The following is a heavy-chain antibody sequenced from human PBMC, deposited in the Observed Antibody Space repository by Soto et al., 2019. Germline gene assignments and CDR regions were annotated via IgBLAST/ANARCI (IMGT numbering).Heavy chain of an antibody. V-gene: IGHV3-23*01. CDR2: ITGSGGST. CDR3: AKGKGLGSHRSCCFDR. CDR1: GLTFSSFA. D-gene: IGHD3-16*02. Sequence: EVQVLDSGGDLVQPGASLRLSCAVSGLTFSSFAMGWVRQAPGKGPEWVSLITGSGGSTFYADSVKGRFTISRDNSKYTLYLQMTSLSADDKAVYYCAKGKGLGSHRSCCFDRGGEGTLVTVPS. J-gene: IGHJ1*01.